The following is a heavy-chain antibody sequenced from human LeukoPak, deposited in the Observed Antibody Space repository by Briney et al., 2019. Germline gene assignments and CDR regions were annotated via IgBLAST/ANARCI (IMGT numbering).Heavy chain of an antibody. D-gene: IGHD3-10*01. J-gene: IGHJ3*02. CDR3: ARPRSTMVRGVITAFDI. V-gene: IGHV3-48*03. Sequence: GGSLRLSCAASGFTFSSYEMNWVRQAPGKGLEWVSYISSSGSTIYYADSVKGRFTISRDNAKNSLYLQMNSLRAEDTAVYYCARPRSTMVRGVITAFDIWGQGTMVTVSS. CDR1: GFTFSSYE. CDR2: ISSSGSTI.